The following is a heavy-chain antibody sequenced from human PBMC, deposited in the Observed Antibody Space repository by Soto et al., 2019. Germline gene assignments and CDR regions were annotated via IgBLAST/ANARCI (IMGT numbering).Heavy chain of an antibody. J-gene: IGHJ4*02. D-gene: IGHD3-9*01. Sequence: SLTCTVSGDSLSRGSYYWSWIRQPPGKGLEWIGYFYFTGTTKYNPSLESRVTISADTSKNQFSLNLTSVTAADTAGYYCARISSWLKDFWGQAAFVT. V-gene: IGHV4-61*01. CDR1: GDSLSRGSYY. CDR2: FYFTGTT. CDR3: ARISSWLKDF.